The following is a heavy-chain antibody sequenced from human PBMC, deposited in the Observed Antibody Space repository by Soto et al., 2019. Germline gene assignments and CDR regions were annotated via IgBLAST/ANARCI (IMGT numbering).Heavy chain of an antibody. CDR2: ISYDGSNK. D-gene: IGHD2-2*01. Sequence: QLQLVESGGGVVQPGRSLRLSCAASGFTFSSYAMHWVRQAPGKGLEWVTVISYDGSNKYYADSVKGRFTISRDNSKNTLYLQMNSLRAEDTAVYYCARDSTDCTRSERWLPMDMGSFDIWGQGTMVTVSS. J-gene: IGHJ3*02. V-gene: IGHV3-30-3*01. CDR1: GFTFSSYA. CDR3: ARDSTDCTRSERWLPMDMGSFDI.